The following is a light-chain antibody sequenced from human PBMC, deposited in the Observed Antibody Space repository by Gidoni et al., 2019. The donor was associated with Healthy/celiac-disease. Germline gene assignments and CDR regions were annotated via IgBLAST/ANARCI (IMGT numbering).Light chain of an antibody. CDR3: QQRSNFLT. Sequence: EIVLTQSPATLSLSPGERATLSCRASQSVSSYLAWYQQKPGQAPRLLIYDASNRATGIPARFSGSGSGTDFTLTISSLEPEDFAVYYCQQRSNFLTFGGGTKVEFK. V-gene: IGKV3-11*01. J-gene: IGKJ4*01. CDR2: DAS. CDR1: QSVSSY.